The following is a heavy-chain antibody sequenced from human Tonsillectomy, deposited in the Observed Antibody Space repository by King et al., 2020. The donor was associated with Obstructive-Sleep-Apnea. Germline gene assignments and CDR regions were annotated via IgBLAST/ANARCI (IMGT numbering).Heavy chain of an antibody. D-gene: IGHD3-10*01. J-gene: IGHJ4*02. V-gene: IGHV3-30*18. CDR2: ISYDGSNK. CDR1: GFPFSTYG. CDR3: AKDLFYYGSGSRATYFDY. Sequence: HVQLVESGGGVVQPGRSLRLSCAASGFPFSTYGMHWVRQAPGKGLEWVAVISYDGSNKYYADSVKGRFTISRDNSKNTLYLQMNSLRTEDTAVYYCAKDLFYYGSGSRATYFDYWGQGTLVTVSS.